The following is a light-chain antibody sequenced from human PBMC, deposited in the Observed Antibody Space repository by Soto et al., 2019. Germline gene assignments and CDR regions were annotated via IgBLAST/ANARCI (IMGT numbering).Light chain of an antibody. CDR1: QSFRGL. V-gene: IGKV3-11*01. J-gene: IGKJ5*01. CDR2: DAY. CDR3: QQRHMWPIT. Sequence: EVVLTQSPVKLSLYPGERATLSCRASQSFRGLLAWYQHKPGQAPRLRIYDAYNRATGIPPRFSGSGSATDFTLTISSLEPEDSAVYYCQQRHMWPITFGQGTRLEIK.